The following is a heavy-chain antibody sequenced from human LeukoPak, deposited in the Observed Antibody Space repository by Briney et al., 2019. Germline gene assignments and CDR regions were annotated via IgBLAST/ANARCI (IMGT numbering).Heavy chain of an antibody. Sequence: GGSLRLSCAASGFTFSSYAMSWVRQAPGKGLEWVSAISGSGGSTYYADSVKGRFTISRDNSKNTLYLQMNSLRAEDTAVYYCAKDLVGATEPLVYDYWGQGTLVTVSS. V-gene: IGHV3-23*01. CDR1: GFTFSSYA. CDR3: AKDLVGATEPLVYDY. D-gene: IGHD1-26*01. J-gene: IGHJ4*02. CDR2: ISGSGGST.